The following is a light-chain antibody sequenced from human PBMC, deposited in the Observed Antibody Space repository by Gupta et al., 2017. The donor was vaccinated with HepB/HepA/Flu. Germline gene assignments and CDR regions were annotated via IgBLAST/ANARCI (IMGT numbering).Light chain of an antibody. CDR3: QQGGGT. CDR2: DAS. V-gene: IGKV3-11*01. Sequence: EIVLTQSPATLSLSPGERATLSCRASQSVSSYLAWYQQKPGQAPRLLIYDASNRATGIPARFSGSGSGTDFTLTISSLEPEDFSVYYCQQGGGTVGGGTKVEIK. CDR1: QSVSSY. J-gene: IGKJ4*01.